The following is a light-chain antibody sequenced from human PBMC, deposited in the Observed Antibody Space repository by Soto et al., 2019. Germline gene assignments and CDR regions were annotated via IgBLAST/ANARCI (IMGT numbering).Light chain of an antibody. Sequence: EIVLTQSPATLSLSPGERATLSCRASQSVSSYLAWYHQKPGQAPRLLIYDASNRATGIPTRFSGSRSGTDFTLSISSLEPEDFAVYYCQQRSNWPLLTFGGGTKVEIK. CDR3: QQRSNWPLLT. J-gene: IGKJ4*01. CDR2: DAS. CDR1: QSVSSY. V-gene: IGKV3-11*01.